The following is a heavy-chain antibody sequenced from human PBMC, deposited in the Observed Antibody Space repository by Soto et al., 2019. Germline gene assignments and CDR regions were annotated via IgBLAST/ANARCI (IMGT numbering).Heavy chain of an antibody. CDR2: ISWDGGST. CDR3: ARSSYSSFDY. J-gene: IGHJ4*02. CDR1: GFTFDDSA. V-gene: IGHV3-43D*03. Sequence: GGSLRLSCAASGFTFDDSAMHWVRQAPGKGLEWVSLISWDGGSTYYADSVKGRFTISRDNSKNSLYLQMNSLRAEDTALYYCARSSYSSFDYWGQGTLVTVSS. D-gene: IGHD6-13*01.